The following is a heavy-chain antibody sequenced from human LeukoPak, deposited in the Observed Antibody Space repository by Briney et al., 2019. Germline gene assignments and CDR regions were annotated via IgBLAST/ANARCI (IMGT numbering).Heavy chain of an antibody. J-gene: IGHJ6*02. V-gene: IGHV3-23*01. CDR2: ISGSGGST. D-gene: IGHD6-13*01. CDR3: AKAPPSSYYYYYGIDV. Sequence: PGGSLRLSCAASGFTFSSYAMSWVRQAPGKGLEWVSAISGSGGSTYYADSVKGRFTISRDNSKNTLYLQVNSLRAEDTAVYHCAKAPPSSYYYYYGIDVWGQGTTVTVSS. CDR1: GFTFSSYA.